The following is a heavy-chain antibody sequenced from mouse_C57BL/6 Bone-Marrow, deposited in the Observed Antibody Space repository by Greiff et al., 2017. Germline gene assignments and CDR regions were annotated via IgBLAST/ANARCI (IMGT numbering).Heavy chain of an antibody. Sequence: EVHLVESGGGLVKPGGSLKLSCAASGFTFSSYAMSWVRQTPEKRLEWVATISDGGSYTYYPDNVKGRFTISRDTAKNHLYLQMSHLNSEDTARYYCARLSTVVATDYWGQGTTLTVSS. CDR1: GFTFSSYA. CDR2: ISDGGSYT. V-gene: IGHV5-4*01. J-gene: IGHJ2*01. CDR3: ARLSTVVATDY. D-gene: IGHD1-1*01.